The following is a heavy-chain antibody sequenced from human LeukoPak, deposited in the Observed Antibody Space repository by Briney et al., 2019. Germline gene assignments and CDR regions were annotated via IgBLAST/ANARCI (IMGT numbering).Heavy chain of an antibody. CDR2: SIPMRDIT. D-gene: IGHD3-16*01. CDR3: ARGPYDGTYYFDS. CDR1: GGSFSNYA. Sequence: GASVTVSCKTSGGSFSNYASTWVRQAPGQGLEGMGRSIPMRDITNYAQNFQDRVTITADKSTTTVYMEVNSLISEDMAVYFCARGPYDGTYYFDSWGQGTLVTVSS. J-gene: IGHJ4*02. V-gene: IGHV1-69*04.